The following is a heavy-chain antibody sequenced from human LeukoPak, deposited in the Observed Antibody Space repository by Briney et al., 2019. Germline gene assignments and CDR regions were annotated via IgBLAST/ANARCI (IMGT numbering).Heavy chain of an antibody. CDR1: GGSISSHY. Sequence: SETLSLTCTVSGGSISSHYWSWIRQPPGKGLEWIGYIYYSGSTNYNPSLKSRVTISVDTSKNQFSLKLSSVTAADTAVYYCASIVATIREHYYYYYYMDVWGKGTAVTVSS. V-gene: IGHV4-59*11. J-gene: IGHJ6*03. CDR2: IYYSGST. CDR3: ASIVATIREHYYYYYYMDV. D-gene: IGHD5-12*01.